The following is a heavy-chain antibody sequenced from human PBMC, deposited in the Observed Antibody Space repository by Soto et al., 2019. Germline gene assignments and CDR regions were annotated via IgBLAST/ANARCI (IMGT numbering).Heavy chain of an antibody. CDR3: AKDPGSYYAPGLYGMDV. Sequence: PGGSLRLSCAASGFTFSSYAMSWVRQAPGKGLEWVSAISGSGGSTYYADSVKGRFTISRDNSKNTLYLQMNSLRAEDTAVYYCAKDPGSYYAPGLYGMDVWGQGTTVTVSS. CDR1: GFTFSSYA. D-gene: IGHD1-26*01. CDR2: ISGSGGST. J-gene: IGHJ6*02. V-gene: IGHV3-23*01.